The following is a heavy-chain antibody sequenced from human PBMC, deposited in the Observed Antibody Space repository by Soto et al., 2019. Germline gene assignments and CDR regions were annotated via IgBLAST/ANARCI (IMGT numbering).Heavy chain of an antibody. J-gene: IGHJ4*02. Sequence: GASVKVSCKASGYAFTSYAMHCVLQDPGQRLEWMGWINAGNGNTKYSQKFQGRVTITRDTSASTAYMELSSLRSEDTAVYYCARVKSIFGVVIIGYWGQGTLVTVSS. CDR3: ARVKSIFGVVIIGY. CDR2: INAGNGNT. CDR1: GYAFTSYA. D-gene: IGHD3-3*01. V-gene: IGHV1-3*01.